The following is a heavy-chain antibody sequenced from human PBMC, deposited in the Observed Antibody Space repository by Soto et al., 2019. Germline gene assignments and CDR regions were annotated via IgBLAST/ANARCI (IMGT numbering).Heavy chain of an antibody. J-gene: IGHJ5*02. CDR3: AKGRIAVAAPYNWFDP. Sequence: PGGSLRLSCAASGFTFSSYAMSWVRQAPGKGLEWVSSITYSGDNTHYADSVKGRFTISRDNSKNTLSLQLNSLRVDDTAVYYCAKGRIAVAAPYNWFDPWGQGTLVTVSS. CDR1: GFTFSSYA. CDR2: ITYSGDNT. V-gene: IGHV3-23*01. D-gene: IGHD6-19*01.